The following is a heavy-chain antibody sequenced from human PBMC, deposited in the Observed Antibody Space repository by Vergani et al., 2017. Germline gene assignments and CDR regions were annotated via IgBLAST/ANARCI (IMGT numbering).Heavy chain of an antibody. D-gene: IGHD1-7*01. J-gene: IGHJ4*02. CDR3: AKDRYNWNYGGGDY. CDR2: ISGSGGST. CDR1: RFPFSSYA. V-gene: IGHV3-23*01. Sequence: EVQLLESGGGLVQPGGSLRLSCAASRFPFSSYAMSWVRQAPGKGLEWVSAISGSGGSTYYADSVKGRFTISRDKSKNTLYLQMNSLRAEDTAVYYCAKDRYNWNYGGGDYWGQGTLVTVSS.